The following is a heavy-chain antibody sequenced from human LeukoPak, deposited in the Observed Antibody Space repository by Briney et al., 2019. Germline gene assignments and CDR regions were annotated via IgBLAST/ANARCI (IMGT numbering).Heavy chain of an antibody. J-gene: IGHJ4*02. Sequence: PGGSLRLSCAASGFTVSSNYMSWVRQAPGKGLEWVSVIYSGGSTYYADSVKGRFTISRDNSKNTLYLQMNSLRAEDTAVYYSARDPRGYGGYDYWGQGTLVTVSS. V-gene: IGHV3-53*01. CDR1: GFTVSSNY. CDR3: ARDPRGYGGYDY. D-gene: IGHD5-18*01. CDR2: IYSGGST.